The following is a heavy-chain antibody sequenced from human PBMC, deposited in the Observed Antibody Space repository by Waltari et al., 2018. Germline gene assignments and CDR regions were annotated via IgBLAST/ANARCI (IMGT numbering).Heavy chain of an antibody. D-gene: IGHD1-26*01. Sequence: EVQLLESGGGLVQPGGSLRLSCAASGFTFSSSAMSWVRQAPGKGLEWVSVIYSGGSTYYADSVKGRFTISRDNSKNTLYLQMNSLRAEDTAVYYCAKDPREPTIAFDIWGQGTTVTVSS. CDR2: IYSGGST. V-gene: IGHV3-23*03. CDR1: GFTFSSSA. CDR3: AKDPREPTIAFDI. J-gene: IGHJ3*02.